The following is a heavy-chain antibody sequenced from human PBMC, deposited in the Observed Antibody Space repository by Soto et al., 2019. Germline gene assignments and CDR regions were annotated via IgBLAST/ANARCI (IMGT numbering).Heavy chain of an antibody. CDR1: GFTFSSYG. Sequence: QPGGSLRLSCAASGFTFSSYGMHWVRQAPGKGLEWVAVIWYDGSNKYYADSVKGRFTISRDNSKNTLYLQMNSLRAEDTAVYYCARGYDSSGKLDYWGQGTLVTVSS. CDR2: IWYDGSNK. J-gene: IGHJ4*02. D-gene: IGHD3-22*01. V-gene: IGHV3-33*01. CDR3: ARGYDSSGKLDY.